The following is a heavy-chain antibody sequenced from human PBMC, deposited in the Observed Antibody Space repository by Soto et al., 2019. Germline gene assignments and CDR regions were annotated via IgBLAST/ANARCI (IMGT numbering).Heavy chain of an antibody. D-gene: IGHD6-13*01. CDR2: INSDGSSI. Sequence: GGSLRLSCAASGFTFSSYWMHWVRQAPGKGLVWVSRINSDGSSISYADSVKGRFTISRDNAKNTLYLQMNSLRVEDTAVYYCARHPERIAQIGWFDPWGQGT. J-gene: IGHJ5*02. CDR1: GFTFSSYW. CDR3: ARHPERIAQIGWFDP. V-gene: IGHV3-74*01.